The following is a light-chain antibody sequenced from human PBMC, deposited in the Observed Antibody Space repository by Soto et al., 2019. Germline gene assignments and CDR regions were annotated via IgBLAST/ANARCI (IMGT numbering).Light chain of an antibody. V-gene: IGLV2-14*01. CDR3: SSYTSSSIYVV. Sequence: QSALTQPASVSGSPGQSITISCTGTSSDVVGYNYVSWYQQHPGQAPKLMIYDVSNRPSGVSNRFSGSKSGNTASLTISGLQAVDEADYYCSSYTSSSIYVVFGGGTKVTV. J-gene: IGLJ2*01. CDR2: DVS. CDR1: SSDVVGYNY.